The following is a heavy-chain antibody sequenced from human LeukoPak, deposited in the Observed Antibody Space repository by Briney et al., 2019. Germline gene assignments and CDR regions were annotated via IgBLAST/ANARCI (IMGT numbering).Heavy chain of an antibody. CDR3: ASFSAAGFDY. D-gene: IGHD6-13*01. Sequence: SGTLSLTCTVSGGSISSYYWSWIRQPPGKGLEWIGYIYYSGSTNYNPSLKSRVTISVDTSKNQFSLKLSSVTAADTAVYYCASFSAAGFDYWGQGTLVTVSS. J-gene: IGHJ4*02. V-gene: IGHV4-59*01. CDR1: GGSISSYY. CDR2: IYYSGST.